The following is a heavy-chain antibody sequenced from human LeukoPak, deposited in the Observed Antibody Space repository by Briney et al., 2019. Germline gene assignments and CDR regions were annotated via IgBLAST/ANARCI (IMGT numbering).Heavy chain of an antibody. V-gene: IGHV1-3*01. D-gene: IGHD2-15*01. Sequence: ASVKVSCKASGYTSTSYAMHWVRQAPGQRLEWMGWINAGNGNTKYSQKFQGRVTITRDTSASTAYMELSSLRSEGTAVYYCARSIVVVVAHFDYWGQGTLVTVSS. CDR1: GYTSTSYA. CDR3: ARSIVVVVAHFDY. J-gene: IGHJ4*02. CDR2: INAGNGNT.